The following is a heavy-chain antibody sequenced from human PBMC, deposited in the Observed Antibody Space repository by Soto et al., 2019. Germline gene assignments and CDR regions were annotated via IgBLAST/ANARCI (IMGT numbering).Heavy chain of an antibody. D-gene: IGHD1-20*01. CDR3: ARATYNWIDEGANYYYYGMDV. CDR2: IFPIFGTA. J-gene: IGHJ6*02. CDR1: GGTFSSYA. V-gene: IGHV1-69*13. Sequence: SVKVSCKASGGTFSSYAISWVRQAPGQGLEWMGGIFPIFGTANYAQKFQGRVTITADESTSTAYMELSSLRSEDTAVYYCARATYNWIDEGANYYYYGMDVWGQGTTVTVSS.